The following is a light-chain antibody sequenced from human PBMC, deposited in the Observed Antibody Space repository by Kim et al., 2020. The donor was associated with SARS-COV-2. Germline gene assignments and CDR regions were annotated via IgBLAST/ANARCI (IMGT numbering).Light chain of an antibody. V-gene: IGKV2-28*01. CDR1: QSLQYSNGYNY. Sequence: PASISCRSSQSLQYSNGYNYLNWYLQKPGQSPQLLIYLGSNRASGVPDRFSGSGSGTDFTLKISRVEAEDVGVYYCMQALQTPLTFGGGTKVDIK. CDR3: MQALQTPLT. J-gene: IGKJ4*01. CDR2: LGS.